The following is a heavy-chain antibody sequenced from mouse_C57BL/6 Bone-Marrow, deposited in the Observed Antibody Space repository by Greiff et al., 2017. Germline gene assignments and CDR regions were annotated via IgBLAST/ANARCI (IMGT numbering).Heavy chain of an antibody. D-gene: IGHD1-1*01. Sequence: VKLMESGPELVKPGASVKISCKASGYAFSSSWMNWVKQRPGKGLEWIGRIYPGDGDTNYNGKFKGKATLTADKSSSTAYMQLSSLTSEDSAVYFCARSPYGSSSGDYWGQGTTLTVSS. CDR2: IYPGDGDT. J-gene: IGHJ2*01. V-gene: IGHV1-82*01. CDR3: ARSPYGSSSGDY. CDR1: GYAFSSSW.